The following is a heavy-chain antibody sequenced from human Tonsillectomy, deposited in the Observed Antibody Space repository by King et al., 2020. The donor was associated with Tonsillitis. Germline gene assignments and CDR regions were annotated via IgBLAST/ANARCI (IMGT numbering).Heavy chain of an antibody. CDR3: ARHSPPRETYYYDSSGYSDGGYFDY. V-gene: IGHV4-39*07. CDR2: IYYSGSS. D-gene: IGHD3-22*01. Sequence: LQLQESGPGLVKPSETLSLPCTVSGGSIRSSSYYWGGIRQPPGKGLEWIGSIYYSGSSYYNPSLKSRVTISVDTSKNQFSLKLSSVTAADTAVYYCARHSPPRETYYYDSSGYSDGGYFDYWGQGTLVTVSS. J-gene: IGHJ4*02. CDR1: GGSIRSSSYY.